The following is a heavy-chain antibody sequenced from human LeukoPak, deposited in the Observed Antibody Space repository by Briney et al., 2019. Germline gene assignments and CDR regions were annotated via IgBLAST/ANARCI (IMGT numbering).Heavy chain of an antibody. J-gene: IGHJ4*02. CDR1: GFTFSSYG. CDR3: ATEASSGWYPGPFDY. D-gene: IGHD6-19*01. CDR2: IRYDGSNK. Sequence: PGGSLRLSCAASGFTFSSYGMHWVRQAPGKGLEWVAFIRYDGSNKYYADSVKGRFTISRDNSKNTLYLQMNSLRAEDTAVYYCATEASSGWYPGPFDYWGQGTLVTVSS. V-gene: IGHV3-30*02.